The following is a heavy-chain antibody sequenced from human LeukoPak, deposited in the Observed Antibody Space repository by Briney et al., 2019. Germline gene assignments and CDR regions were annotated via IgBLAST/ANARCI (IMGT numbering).Heavy chain of an antibody. Sequence: GGSLRLSCAVSGFTFSGFWMSWSRQAPGKGLEWVASINSDGSEGCYADVVKGRFTISRDNAKNSLYLQIDSLRAEDTAVYYCARSSYSSSSSVWGQGTMVTVSS. J-gene: IGHJ3*01. CDR1: GFTFSGFW. CDR2: INSDGSEG. V-gene: IGHV3-7*03. CDR3: ARSSYSSSSSV. D-gene: IGHD6-6*01.